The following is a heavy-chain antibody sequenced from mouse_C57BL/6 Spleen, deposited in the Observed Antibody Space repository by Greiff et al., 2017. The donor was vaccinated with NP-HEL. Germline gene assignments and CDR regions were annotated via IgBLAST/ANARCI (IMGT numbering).Heavy chain of an antibody. Sequence: QVQLQQPGAELVLPGASVKLSCKASGYTFTSYWMHWVKQRPGQGLEWIGEIDPSDSYTNYNQKFKGKSTLTVDKSSSTAYMQLSSLTAEDAAVYYCARGRLREYYVDYWGQGTTLTVSS. CDR2: IDPSDSYT. V-gene: IGHV1-69*01. D-gene: IGHD2-4*01. CDR3: ARGRLREYYVDY. CDR1: GYTFTSYW. J-gene: IGHJ2*01.